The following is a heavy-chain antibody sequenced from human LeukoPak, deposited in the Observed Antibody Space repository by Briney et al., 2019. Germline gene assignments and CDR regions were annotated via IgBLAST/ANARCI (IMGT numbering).Heavy chain of an antibody. CDR3: ARIVGGILTGYYRSTRYYYYMDV. V-gene: IGHV4-34*01. J-gene: IGHJ6*03. CDR1: GGSFSGYY. D-gene: IGHD3-9*01. Sequence: SETLSLTCAVYGGSFSGYYWSWIRQPPGKGLEWIGEINHSGSTNYNPSLKSRVTISVDTSKNQFSLKLSSVTAADTAVYYCARIVGGILTGYYRSTRYYYYMDVWGKGTTVTISS. CDR2: INHSGST.